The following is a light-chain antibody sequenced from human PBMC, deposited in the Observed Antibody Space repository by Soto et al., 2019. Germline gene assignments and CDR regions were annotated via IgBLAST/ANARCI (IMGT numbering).Light chain of an antibody. CDR2: DVT. V-gene: IGLV2-11*01. CDR3: CSYAGRYTYV. J-gene: IGLJ1*01. Sequence: QSALTQPRSVSGSPGQSLTIPCTGSSSDIGGSDSVSWYQQHPSKVPQLIIFDVTKRPSGVPDRFSGSKSGNTASLTISGLQTEDEADYYCCSYAGRYTYVFGSGTKLTVL. CDR1: SSDIGGSDS.